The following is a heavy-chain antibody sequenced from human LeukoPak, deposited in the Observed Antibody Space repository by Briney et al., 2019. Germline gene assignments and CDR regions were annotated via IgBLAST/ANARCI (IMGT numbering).Heavy chain of an antibody. J-gene: IGHJ6*02. CDR3: TAGKNYYGMDV. CDR1: GGSISSYY. D-gene: IGHD4-23*01. V-gene: IGHV4-59*01. Sequence: PSETLSLTCTVSGGSISSYYWSWIRQPPGKGLEWIGYIYYSGSTNYNPSLKSRVTISVDTSKNQFSLKLSSVTAADTAVYYCTAGKNYYGMDVWGQGTTVTVSS. CDR2: IYYSGST.